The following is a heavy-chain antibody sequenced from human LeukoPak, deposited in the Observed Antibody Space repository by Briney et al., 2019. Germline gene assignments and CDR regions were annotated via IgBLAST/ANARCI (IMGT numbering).Heavy chain of an antibody. V-gene: IGHV3-23*01. J-gene: IGHJ4*02. CDR1: GLTFSKFA. CDR2: ISDDGETT. CDR3: AGEVVASFFDF. D-gene: IGHD3-22*01. Sequence: GGSLRLSCAASGLTFSKFAVSWVRPAPGQGLEWVSTISDDGETTYYADSVRGRFTISRDNSRNTLYLQMNSLRVDDTAVYYCAGEVVASFFDFWGRGALLTV.